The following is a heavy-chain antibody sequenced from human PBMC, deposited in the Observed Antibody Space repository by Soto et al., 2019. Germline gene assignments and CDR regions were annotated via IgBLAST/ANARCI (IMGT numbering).Heavy chain of an antibody. V-gene: IGHV3-23*01. J-gene: IGHJ5*02. CDR3: AGMPYTSGLRFDP. CDR1: GFTFSSYA. D-gene: IGHD6-19*01. Sequence: GGSLRLSCAASGFTFSSYAMSWVRQAPGKGLEWVSAISGSGGSTYYADSVKGRFTISRDNSKNTLYLQMNSLRAADTAVYFCAGMPYTSGLRFDPWGPGTLVTVSS. CDR2: ISGSGGST.